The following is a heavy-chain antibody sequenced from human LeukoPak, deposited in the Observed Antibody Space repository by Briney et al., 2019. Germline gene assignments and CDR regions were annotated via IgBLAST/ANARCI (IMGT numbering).Heavy chain of an antibody. D-gene: IGHD6-25*01. Sequence: ASVKVSCKASGYTFTSYYMHWVRQAPGQGLEWMGIINPSGGSTSYAQKFQGRVTMTRDTSTSTVYMELSSLRSEDTAVYYCARGYGARIAAAGREIDYWGQGTLVTVSS. CDR1: GYTFTSYY. V-gene: IGHV1-46*01. CDR2: INPSGGST. CDR3: ARGYGARIAAAGREIDY. J-gene: IGHJ4*02.